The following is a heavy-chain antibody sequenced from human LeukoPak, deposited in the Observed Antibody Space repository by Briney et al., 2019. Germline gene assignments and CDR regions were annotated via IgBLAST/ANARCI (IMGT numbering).Heavy chain of an antibody. J-gene: IGHJ4*02. Sequence: GGSLRLSCAASGFTFSNYGMNWVRQAPGKGLEWVSYISSGGSDIYYADSVKGRFTISRDSAKRSVFLQMNSLTAEDSALYYCASGYEFSSGSKRGFDYWGQGTLVTVSS. D-gene: IGHD3-3*01. V-gene: IGHV3-48*01. CDR2: ISSGGSDI. CDR3: ASGYEFSSGSKRGFDY. CDR1: GFTFSNYG.